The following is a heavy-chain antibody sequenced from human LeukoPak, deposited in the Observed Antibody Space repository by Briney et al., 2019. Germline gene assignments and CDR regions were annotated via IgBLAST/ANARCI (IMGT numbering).Heavy chain of an antibody. V-gene: IGHV1-69*05. CDR3: ARKGLAGFWFDP. Sequence: ASVKVSCKASGGTFSSYAISWVRQAPGQGLEWMGGIIPIFGTANYAQKFQGRVTITRDTSASTAYMELSSLRSEDTAVYYCARKGLAGFWFDPWGQGTLVTVSS. CDR1: GGTFSSYA. CDR2: IIPIFGTA. J-gene: IGHJ5*02.